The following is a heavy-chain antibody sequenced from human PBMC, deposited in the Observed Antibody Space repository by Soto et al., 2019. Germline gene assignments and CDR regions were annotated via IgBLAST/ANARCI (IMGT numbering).Heavy chain of an antibody. Sequence: GESLKISCEGSGFSFSKYTVGWVRQIPGKGLEWMGIIHPGDSDTRYSPSFQGQVTISADKSISTAYLQWSSLKASDTAMFYCTLSYGDSYYYYTGMDVWGQGTTVPVSS. D-gene: IGHD4-17*01. J-gene: IGHJ6*02. CDR2: IHPGDSDT. CDR1: GFSFSKYT. CDR3: TLSYGDSYYYYTGMDV. V-gene: IGHV5-51*01.